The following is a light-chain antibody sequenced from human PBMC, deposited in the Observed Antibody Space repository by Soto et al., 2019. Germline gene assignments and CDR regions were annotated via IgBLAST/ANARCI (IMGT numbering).Light chain of an antibody. Sequence: QSVLTPPPSASGTPGQRVTISCSGSSSKIGSNYVYWYQQLPGTAPKLLIYGNYQRPSGVPDRFSGSKSGTSATLAISGLRSEDEGDYFCAAWDDSLSGSFVFATGTKVTVL. CDR2: GNY. CDR1: SSKIGSNY. J-gene: IGLJ1*01. V-gene: IGLV1-47*02. CDR3: AAWDDSLSGSFV.